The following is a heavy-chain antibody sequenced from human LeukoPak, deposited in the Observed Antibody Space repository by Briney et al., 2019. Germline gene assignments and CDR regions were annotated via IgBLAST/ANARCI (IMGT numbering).Heavy chain of an antibody. J-gene: IGHJ4*02. CDR1: GFTFSSYW. CDR3: ARVGPYCGGGSCYDY. Sequence: GGSLRLSCAASGFTFSSYWMRWVRQGPGKGLVWISRISSDGSSTADADSVKGRFTISRDNAKNTLFLQMNSLRAEDTAVYYCARVGPYCGGGSCYDYWGQGTLVTVSS. CDR2: ISSDGSST. V-gene: IGHV3-74*01. D-gene: IGHD2-15*01.